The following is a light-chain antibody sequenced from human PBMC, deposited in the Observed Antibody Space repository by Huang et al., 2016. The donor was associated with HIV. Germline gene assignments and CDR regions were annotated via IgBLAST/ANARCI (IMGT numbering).Light chain of an antibody. Sequence: IVLTPSPGTLSLSSGERATRSCRASQTVSSSYLPCYQHKPGQAPRLLIYSTSSRATGIPDRVSGSGSGTDFTLTITRREPEDFAMYYCQLYGTLLWTFGQGTKVEIK. CDR3: QLYGTLLWT. CDR1: QTVSSSY. CDR2: STS. V-gene: IGKV3-20*01. J-gene: IGKJ1*01.